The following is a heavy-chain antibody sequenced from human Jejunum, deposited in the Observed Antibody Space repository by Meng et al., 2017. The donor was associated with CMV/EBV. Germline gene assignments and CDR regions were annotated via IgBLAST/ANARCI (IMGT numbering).Heavy chain of an antibody. CDR1: GFTFDDYA. D-gene: IGHD1-1*01. CDR3: AKEHLEYYYGMDV. J-gene: IGHJ6*02. CDR2: ISWNGGTI. Sequence: SGFTFDDYAMHWVRHAPGKGLEWVSGISWNGGTIGYADFVKGRFTISRDNAKNSLYLQMNSLRAEDTALYYCAKEHLEYYYGMDVWGQGTTVTVSS. V-gene: IGHV3-9*01.